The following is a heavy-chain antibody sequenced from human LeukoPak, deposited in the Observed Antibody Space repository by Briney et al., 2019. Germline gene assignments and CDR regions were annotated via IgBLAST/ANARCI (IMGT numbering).Heavy chain of an antibody. D-gene: IGHD1-26*01. CDR1: GDSVSSNSVT. J-gene: IGHJ4*02. CDR3: ARGQGGATDY. CDR2: TYYRSTWYN. V-gene: IGHV6-1*01. Sequence: SQTLSLTCAISGDSVSSNSVTWNWIRQSPSRGLEWLGRTYYRSTWYNDYAVSVRGRITINPDTSKNQFSLQLNSVTPEDTAVYYCARGQGGATDYWGQGTLVTVSS.